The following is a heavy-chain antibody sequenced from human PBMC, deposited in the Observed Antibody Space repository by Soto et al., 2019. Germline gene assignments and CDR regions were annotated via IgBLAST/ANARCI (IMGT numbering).Heavy chain of an antibody. V-gene: IGHV4-59*01. CDR3: ARENYGDYVGDNWFDP. D-gene: IGHD4-17*01. J-gene: IGHJ5*02. Sequence: SETLSLTCTVSGGSISSYYWSWIRQPPGKGLEWIGYIYYSGSTNYNPSLKSRVTISVDTSKNQFSLKLSSVTAADTAVYYCARENYGDYVGDNWFDPWGQGTLVTVSS. CDR1: GGSISSYY. CDR2: IYYSGST.